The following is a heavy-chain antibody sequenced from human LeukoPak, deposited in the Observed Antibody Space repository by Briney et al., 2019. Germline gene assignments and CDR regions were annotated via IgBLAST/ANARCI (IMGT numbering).Heavy chain of an antibody. Sequence: SQTLSLTCAISGDSVSSNSAAWNWIRQSPSRGLEWLGRTYYRSKWYNDYAVSVKSRITINPDTSKNQFSLQLNSVTPEDTAVYYCARHDIRRGYSGYGTNWFDPWGQGTLVTVSS. CDR3: ARHDIRRGYSGYGTNWFDP. CDR2: TYYRSKWYN. V-gene: IGHV6-1*01. D-gene: IGHD5-12*01. CDR1: GDSVSSNSAA. J-gene: IGHJ5*02.